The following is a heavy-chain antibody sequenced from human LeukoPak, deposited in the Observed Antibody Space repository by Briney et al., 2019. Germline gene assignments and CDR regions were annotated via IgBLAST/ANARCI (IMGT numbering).Heavy chain of an antibody. J-gene: IGHJ4*02. Sequence: GGSLRLSCAASGFTFSTYAMTWVRQAPGKGLEWVSLISGTGGSTYYADSVKGRFTISRDNSKSILSLQMNSLIAEDTAIYYRATYRQVLLPFESWGQGTLVTVSS. CDR1: GFTFSTYA. V-gene: IGHV3-23*01. CDR2: ISGTGGST. D-gene: IGHD5-18*01. CDR3: ATYRQVLLPFES.